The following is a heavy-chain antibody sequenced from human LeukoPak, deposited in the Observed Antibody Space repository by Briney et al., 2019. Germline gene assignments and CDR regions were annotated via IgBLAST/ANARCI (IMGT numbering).Heavy chain of an antibody. CDR3: ARLGYDSSELDYDYYYIDV. Sequence: SVKVSCKASGDTFSNYAISWVRQAPGQVLEWMAVIIPVFAIADSAQKFQGRVTITADESTSTVYMEMSSLTSEDTAVYYCARLGYDSSELDYDYYYIDVWGKGTTVTVSS. V-gene: IGHV1-69*13. CDR1: GDTFSNYA. J-gene: IGHJ6*03. D-gene: IGHD3-22*01. CDR2: IIPVFAIA.